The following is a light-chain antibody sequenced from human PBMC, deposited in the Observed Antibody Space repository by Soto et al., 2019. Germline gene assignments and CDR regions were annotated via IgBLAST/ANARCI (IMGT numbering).Light chain of an antibody. J-gene: IGKJ5*01. CDR2: GAS. V-gene: IGKV3-15*01. CDR1: QSVSTN. CDR3: QQFHNWPPIT. Sequence: IVMTQSPATLSVSPWERATLSCRASQSVSTNLAWYQQKPGQAPRLLIYGASTRATGIPARFSGSGSGTEFTLTISSLQSEDFAVYYCQQFHNWPPITFGQGTRLEI.